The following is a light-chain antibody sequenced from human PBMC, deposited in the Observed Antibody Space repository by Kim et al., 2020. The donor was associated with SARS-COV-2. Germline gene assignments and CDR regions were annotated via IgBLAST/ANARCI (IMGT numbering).Light chain of an antibody. CDR1: ESVTTN. V-gene: IGKV3-15*01. Sequence: EIMMTHYPATLSLSPGERATLSCRASESVTTNLAWYQQRPGQAPRLLIYGASSRATGIPARFSGSGSGTEFTLTISSLQSEDFAVYFCQQYNNWWTFGQGNKVDIK. CDR3: QQYNNWWT. CDR2: GAS. J-gene: IGKJ1*01.